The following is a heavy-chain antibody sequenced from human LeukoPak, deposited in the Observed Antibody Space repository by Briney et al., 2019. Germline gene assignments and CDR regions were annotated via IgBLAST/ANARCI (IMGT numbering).Heavy chain of an antibody. CDR2: IYHSGNT. Sequence: PSETLSLTCAVSGDSINSSNWWNWVRQPPGQGLEWIAEIYHSGNTNYNPSLKSRVTISVDTSKNQFSLKLSSMTAADTAVYYCARGYYYFDYWGQGTLVTVSS. CDR3: ARGYYYFDY. CDR1: GDSINSSNW. V-gene: IGHV4-4*02. D-gene: IGHD2-15*01. J-gene: IGHJ4*02.